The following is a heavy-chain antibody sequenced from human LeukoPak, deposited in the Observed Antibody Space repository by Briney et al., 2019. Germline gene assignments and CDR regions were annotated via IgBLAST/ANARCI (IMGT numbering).Heavy chain of an antibody. CDR1: GFTFSDYY. D-gene: IGHD1-26*01. Sequence: GGSLRLSCAASGFTFSDYYMSWLRQAPGKGLEGVSYISSSGSTIYYADSVKGRFTTSRDNAKNSLYLQMNSLRAEDTAVYYCAREPSIVGATTGYFDYWGQGTLVTVSS. CDR3: AREPSIVGATTGYFDY. J-gene: IGHJ4*02. CDR2: ISSSGSTI. V-gene: IGHV3-11*01.